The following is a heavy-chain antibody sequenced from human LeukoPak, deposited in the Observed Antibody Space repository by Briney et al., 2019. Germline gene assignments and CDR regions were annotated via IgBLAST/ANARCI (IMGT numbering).Heavy chain of an antibody. V-gene: IGHV4-59*01. CDR3: ARTYYCDSSDAFDI. CDR2: IYYSGST. CDR1: GGSISSYY. J-gene: IGHJ3*02. D-gene: IGHD3-22*01. Sequence: SETLSLTCTVSGGSISSYYWSWIRQPPGKGLEWIGYIYYSGSTNYNPSLKSRVTISVDTSKNQFSLKLSSVTAADTAVYYCARTYYCDSSDAFDIWGQGTMVTVSS.